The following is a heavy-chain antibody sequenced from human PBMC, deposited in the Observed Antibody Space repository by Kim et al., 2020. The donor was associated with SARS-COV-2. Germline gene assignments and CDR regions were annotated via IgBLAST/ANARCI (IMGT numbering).Heavy chain of an antibody. CDR3: AGLIFGSYGMDV. D-gene: IGHD3-3*01. J-gene: IGHJ6*02. V-gene: IGHV4-61*07. Sequence: HSPSRRSRDTISVDPSKNQFSLKLSSVTAADTAVYYCAGLIFGSYGMDVWGQGTTVTVSS.